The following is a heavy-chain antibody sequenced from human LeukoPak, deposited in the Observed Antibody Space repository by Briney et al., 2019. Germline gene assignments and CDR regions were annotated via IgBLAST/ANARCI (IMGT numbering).Heavy chain of an antibody. V-gene: IGHV3-21*01. D-gene: IGHD3-16*01. CDR3: ARVAEFFLFDY. J-gene: IGHJ4*02. CDR2: ISSSSSYI. CDR1: GFTFSSYS. Sequence: GGSLRLSCAASGFTFSSYSMNWVRQAPGRGLEWVSSISSSSSYIYYADSVKGRFTISRDNAKNSLYLQMNSLRAEDTAVYYCARVAEFFLFDYWGQGTLVTVSS.